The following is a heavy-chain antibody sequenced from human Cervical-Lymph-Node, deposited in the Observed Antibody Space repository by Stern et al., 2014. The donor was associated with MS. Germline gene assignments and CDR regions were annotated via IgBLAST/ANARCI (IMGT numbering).Heavy chain of an antibody. Sequence: QVQLVQSGAEVKKPGASVKVSCKLSANTLREFSIHWVRQAPGKGLEWMGGFDPEDSETVFAQEFQGRVTMTEDPSTDTAYMELTYLRSQDTAVYYCATAGEYGGPYYFDLWGQGTLVTVSS. CDR1: ANTLREFS. V-gene: IGHV1-24*01. J-gene: IGHJ4*02. CDR3: ATAGEYGGPYYFDL. CDR2: FDPEDSET. D-gene: IGHD4-23*01.